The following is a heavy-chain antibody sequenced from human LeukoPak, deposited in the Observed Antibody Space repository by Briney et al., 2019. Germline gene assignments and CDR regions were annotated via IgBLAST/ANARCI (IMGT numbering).Heavy chain of an antibody. V-gene: IGHV4-59*01. CDR2: VHYSGST. D-gene: IGHD3-10*01. J-gene: IGHJ6*03. CDR1: GGSISSYY. CDR3: ARVEEGYGSGRRGNFYYYYTDV. Sequence: SETLSLTCTVSGGSISSYYWSWIRQPPGKGLEWIGYVHYSGSTNYNPSLKSRVTISVDTSKNQFSLKLSSVTTADTAVYYCARVEEGYGSGRRGNFYYYYTDVWGKGTTVTISS.